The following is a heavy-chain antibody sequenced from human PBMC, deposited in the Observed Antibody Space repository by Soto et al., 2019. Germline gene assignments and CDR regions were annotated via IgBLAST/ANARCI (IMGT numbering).Heavy chain of an antibody. CDR3: VRDRSGSYLEGFDY. J-gene: IGHJ4*02. CDR2: IKHDGSEK. V-gene: IGHV3-7*01. Sequence: EVQLVESGGGLVHLGGSRRLSCAASGFTFSSYWMTWVRQAPGTGLEWVANIKHDGSEKYYVDSVKGRFTISRDNARNSVFLEMKRRRAEDTAVYSCVRDRSGSYLEGFDYWGQGTLVTVSA. CDR1: GFTFSSYW. D-gene: IGHD1-26*01.